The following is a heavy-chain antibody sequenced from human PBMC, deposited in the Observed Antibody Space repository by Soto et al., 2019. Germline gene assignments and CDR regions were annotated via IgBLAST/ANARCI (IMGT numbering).Heavy chain of an antibody. J-gene: IGHJ4*02. CDR1: GFTVSSYA. CDR2: ISGSGGST. CDR3: AKGADSGSKYYFDY. Sequence: PVGSLRLSCAASGFTVSSYAMTWVRQAPGKGLEWVSGISGSGGSTYYADSVKGRFTISRDNSKNTLYLQMNSLRAEDTALYYCAKGADSGSKYYFDYWGQGTLVTVSS. D-gene: IGHD1-26*01. V-gene: IGHV3-23*01.